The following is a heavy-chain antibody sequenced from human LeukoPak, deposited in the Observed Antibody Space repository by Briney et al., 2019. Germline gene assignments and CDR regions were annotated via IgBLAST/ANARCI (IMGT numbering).Heavy chain of an antibody. V-gene: IGHV1-69*05. J-gene: IGHJ6*03. CDR3: ASKQIDYSITYYYYYMDV. CDR2: IIPIFGTA. CDR1: GGTLSSYA. D-gene: IGHD4-11*01. Sequence: VASVKVSYKASGGTLSSYAISWVRQAPGQGLEWMGGIIPIFGTANYAQKFQGRVTITTDESTSTAYMELSSLRSEDTAVYYCASKQIDYSITYYYYYMDVWGKGTTVTVSS.